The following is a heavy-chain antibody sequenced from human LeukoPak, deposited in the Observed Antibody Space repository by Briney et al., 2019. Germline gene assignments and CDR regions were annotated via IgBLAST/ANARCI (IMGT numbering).Heavy chain of an antibody. CDR2: ISAYNGNT. Sequence: ASVKVSCKASGYTFTSYGISWVRQAPGQGLEWVGWISAYNGNTNYAQKLQGRVTMTTDTSTSTAYVELRSLRSDDTAVYHCARGPTTVTGEADYWGQGTLVTVSS. CDR3: ARGPTTVTGEADY. CDR1: GYTFTSYG. D-gene: IGHD4-17*01. J-gene: IGHJ4*02. V-gene: IGHV1-18*01.